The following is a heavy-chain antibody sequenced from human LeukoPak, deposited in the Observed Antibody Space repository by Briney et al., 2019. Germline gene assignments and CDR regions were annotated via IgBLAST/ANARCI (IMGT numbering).Heavy chain of an antibody. Sequence: PGGSLRLSCAASGFTYSSYSMNWVRQARGKGREGVSYISCAGTIYYAGSVMGRFTISRNNSKKALYLQMNRLRAQDTAVYYCASHYCSSTSCSYTGGYYFDYWGQGTLVTVSS. V-gene: IGHV3-48*01. D-gene: IGHD2-2*01. CDR2: ISCAGTI. CDR3: ASHYCSSTSCSYTGGYYFDY. CDR1: GFTYSSYS. J-gene: IGHJ4*02.